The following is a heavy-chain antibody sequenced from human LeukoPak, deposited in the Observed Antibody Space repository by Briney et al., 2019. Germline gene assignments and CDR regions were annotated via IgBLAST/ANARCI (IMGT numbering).Heavy chain of an antibody. CDR1: GGSISSYY. V-gene: IGHV4-59*08. Sequence: SSETLSLTCTVSGGSISSYYWSWIRQPPGKGLEWIGYIYYSGSTNYNPSLKSRVTISVDTSKNQFSLKLSSVTAADTAVYYCARHRMGGITDYWGQGTLVTVSS. D-gene: IGHD1-26*01. CDR3: ARHRMGGITDY. J-gene: IGHJ4*02. CDR2: IYYSGST.